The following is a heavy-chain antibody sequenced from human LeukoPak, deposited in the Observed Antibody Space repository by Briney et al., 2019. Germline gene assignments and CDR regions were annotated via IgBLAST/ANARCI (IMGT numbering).Heavy chain of an antibody. CDR3: ARSELNDYSRY. CDR1: GCSISSGYQ. V-gene: IGHV4-38-2*02. D-gene: IGHD4-11*01. J-gene: IGHJ4*02. CDR2: INYSGST. Sequence: PSETLSLTCSVSGCSISSGYQWGWIRQSPGKGLEWLGSINYSGSTYDNRSLKSRVTLSIDTSKNQFSLNVRAVTAADTAVYYCARSELNDYSRYWGQGILVIVSS.